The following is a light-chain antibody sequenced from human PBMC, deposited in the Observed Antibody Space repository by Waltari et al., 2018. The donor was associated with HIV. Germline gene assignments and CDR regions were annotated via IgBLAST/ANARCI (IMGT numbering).Light chain of an antibody. CDR2: ADY. Sequence: NFVLTQPHSVSESPGKTVIIPCTRSSGSIGSAYVQWYQQRPGSSPSTVIYADYQRPSGVPDRFSGSVDSSSNSASLTISGLRSDDEADYYCQSYDGTNWVFGGGTKLTVL. J-gene: IGLJ3*02. CDR3: QSYDGTNWV. V-gene: IGLV6-57*01. CDR1: SGSIGSAY.